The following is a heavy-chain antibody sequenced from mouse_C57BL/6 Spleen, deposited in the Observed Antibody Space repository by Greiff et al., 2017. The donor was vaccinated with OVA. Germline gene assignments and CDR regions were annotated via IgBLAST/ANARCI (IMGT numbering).Heavy chain of an antibody. J-gene: IGHJ1*03. Sequence: VKLVESGAELVKPGASVKLSCKASGYTFTEYTIHWVKQRSGQGLEWIGWFYPGSGSIKYNEKFKDKATLTADKSSSTVYMELSRLTSEDSAVYCCARHEDAIYYDYSYWYFDVWGTGTTVTVSS. CDR2: FYPGSGSI. D-gene: IGHD2-4*01. V-gene: IGHV1-62-2*01. CDR3: ARHEDAIYYDYSYWYFDV. CDR1: GYTFTEYT.